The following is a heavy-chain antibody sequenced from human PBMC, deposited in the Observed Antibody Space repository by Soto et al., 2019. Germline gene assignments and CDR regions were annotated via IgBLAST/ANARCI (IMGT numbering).Heavy chain of an antibody. CDR3: AGVSAPQLAYCGGDCEDPFDY. CDR2: ISAYNGNT. CDR1: GYTFTSYG. V-gene: IGHV1-18*04. Sequence: QVQLVQSGAEVKKPGASVKVSCKASGYTFTSYGISWVRQAPGQGLEWMGWISAYNGNTNYAQKFQGRVTMTTDTSTSTAYMELRSLRSDDTAVYYCAGVSAPQLAYCGGDCEDPFDYWGQGTLVTVSS. D-gene: IGHD2-21*02. J-gene: IGHJ4*02.